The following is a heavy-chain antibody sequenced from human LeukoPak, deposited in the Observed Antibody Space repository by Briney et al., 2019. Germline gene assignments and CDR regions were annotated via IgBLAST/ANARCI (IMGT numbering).Heavy chain of an antibody. D-gene: IGHD2/OR15-2a*01. CDR1: GFTFSSYG. Sequence: GGSLRLSCAASGFTFSSYGMHWVRQAPGKGLEWVALIWYDGSNKYYADSVKGRLTISRDNSKNTLYLQMNSLRAEDTAVYYCAREGPRGNSQFDYWGQGTLVTVS. V-gene: IGHV3-33*08. CDR3: AREGPRGNSQFDY. CDR2: IWYDGSNK. J-gene: IGHJ4*02.